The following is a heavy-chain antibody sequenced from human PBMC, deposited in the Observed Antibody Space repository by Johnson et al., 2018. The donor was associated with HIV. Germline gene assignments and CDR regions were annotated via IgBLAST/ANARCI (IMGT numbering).Heavy chain of an antibody. CDR2: ISGSGGRT. V-gene: IGHV3-23*04. CDR1: GFTFSNYW. CDR3: ARDPAGHRDDAFDI. J-gene: IGHJ3*02. Sequence: VQLVESGGGLVQPGGSLRLSCVVSGFTFSNYWMEWVRQAPGKGLVWVSGISGSGGRTYYADSVKGRFTISRDNSKNTLYLQMNSLRAEDTAVYYCARDPAGHRDDAFDIWGQGTMVTVSS.